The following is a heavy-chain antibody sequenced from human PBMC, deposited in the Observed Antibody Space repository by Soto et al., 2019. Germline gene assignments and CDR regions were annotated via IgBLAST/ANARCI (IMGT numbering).Heavy chain of an antibody. D-gene: IGHD6-19*01. CDR2: IEWGDDK. J-gene: IGHJ4*02. V-gene: IGHV2-70*01. CDR3: VRETVAAPFDY. CDR1: RFALITTAMC. Sequence: SGPTLVNPTQTLTLTCTVSRFALITTAMCVTCIRQPPGKALECHALIEWGDDKNYSTSLMTSLTLSKDTSKDQVVLTMTNMDPVDTATYYCVRETVAAPFDYWGQGTLVTVSS.